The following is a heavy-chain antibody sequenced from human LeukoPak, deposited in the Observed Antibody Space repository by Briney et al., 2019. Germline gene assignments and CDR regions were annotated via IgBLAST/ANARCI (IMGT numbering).Heavy chain of an antibody. Sequence: GGSLRLSCAASGFTFSDYYMSWIRQAPGKGLEWVGRIKSKTYGGAADYAAPVRGRFAISRDDSKNTVYLQMNSLQTDDTAVYYCTTYDDNAYYSDSWGQGTLVTVSS. CDR2: IKSKTYGGAA. J-gene: IGHJ4*02. CDR1: GFTFSDYY. D-gene: IGHD3-16*01. CDR3: TTYDDNAYYSDS. V-gene: IGHV3-15*01.